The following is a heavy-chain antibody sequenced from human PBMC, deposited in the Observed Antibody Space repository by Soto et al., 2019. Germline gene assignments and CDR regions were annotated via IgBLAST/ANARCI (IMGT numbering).Heavy chain of an antibody. Sequence: QVQLQESGPGLVKPSQTLSLTCTVSGGSISSGGYYWSWIRQHPGKGLEWIGYIYYSGSTYYNPSRKSRVTIAVDTSKNQFSLKLSSVTAADTAVYYCARDDARGYSYGLDYWGQGTLVTVSS. J-gene: IGHJ4*02. CDR1: GGSISSGGYY. D-gene: IGHD5-18*01. V-gene: IGHV4-31*03. CDR2: IYYSGST. CDR3: ARDDARGYSYGLDY.